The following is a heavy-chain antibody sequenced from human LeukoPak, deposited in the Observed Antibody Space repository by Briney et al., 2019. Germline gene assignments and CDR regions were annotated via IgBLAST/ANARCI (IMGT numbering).Heavy chain of an antibody. CDR3: ARTSGDDSSGYFSPSRFDY. J-gene: IGHJ4*02. V-gene: IGHV4-59*01. CDR1: GGSISSYY. Sequence: SETLSLTCTVSGGSISSYYWSWIRQPPGKGLEWIGYIYYSGSTNYNPSLKSRVTISVDTSKNQFSLKLSSVTAADTAVYYCARTSGDDSSGYFSPSRFDYWGQGTLVTASS. D-gene: IGHD3-22*01. CDR2: IYYSGST.